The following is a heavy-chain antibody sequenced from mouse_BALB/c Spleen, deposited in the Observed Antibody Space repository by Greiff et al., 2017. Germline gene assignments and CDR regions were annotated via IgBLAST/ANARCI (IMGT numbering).Heavy chain of an antibody. CDR1: GFTFSNYW. J-gene: IGHJ4*01. Sequence: EVKLMESGGGLVQPGGSMKLSCVASGFTFSNYWMNWVRQSPEKGLEWVAEIRLKSNNYATHYAESVKGRFTISRDDSKSSVYLQMNNLRAEDTGIYYCTGTTVVKDYAMDYWGQGTSVTVSS. CDR2: IRLKSNNYAT. V-gene: IGHV6-6*02. D-gene: IGHD1-1*01. CDR3: TGTTVVKDYAMDY.